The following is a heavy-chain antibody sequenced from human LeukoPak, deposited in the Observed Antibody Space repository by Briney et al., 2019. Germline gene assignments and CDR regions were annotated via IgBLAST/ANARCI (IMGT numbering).Heavy chain of an antibody. V-gene: IGHV3-23*01. CDR2: ISGSGAST. J-gene: IGHJ4*02. Sequence: GGSLRLYCAASGITFSSYAMSWVRQAPGKGLEWVSGISGSGASTHYADSVKGRFTISRDNSENTLYLQMNSLRAEDTAIYYCAKTLLGYWGQGTLVTVSS. CDR3: AKTLLGY. CDR1: GITFSSYA.